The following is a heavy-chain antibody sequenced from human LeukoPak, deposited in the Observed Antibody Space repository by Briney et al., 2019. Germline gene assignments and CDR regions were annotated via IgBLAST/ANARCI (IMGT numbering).Heavy chain of an antibody. CDR3: ARIDILTGYAAVGDC. CDR2: ISYDGSNQ. CDR1: GFSFSSYN. V-gene: IGHV3-30-3*01. J-gene: IGHJ4*02. D-gene: IGHD3-9*01. Sequence: GSSLRLSCAASGFSFSSYNMHWVRQAPGKGLEWVALISYDGSNQLYADSVRGRFTISRDNPKNTLQLQLNSLRVEDTAVYYCARIDILTGYAAVGDCWGQGALVTVSS.